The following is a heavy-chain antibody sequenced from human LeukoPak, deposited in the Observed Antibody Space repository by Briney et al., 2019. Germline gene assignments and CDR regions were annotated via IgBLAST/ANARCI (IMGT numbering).Heavy chain of an antibody. CDR3: AKGKDSVAGATNDY. CDR1: GFTFSSYS. D-gene: IGHD6-19*01. Sequence: GGSLRLSCAVSGFTFSSYSMSWVRQAPGKGLEWVSSISSSGTYKYYADSVKGRFTISRDNAKNSLYLQLNSLRAEDTAVYYCAKGKDSVAGATNDYWGQGTLVTVSS. V-gene: IGHV3-21*01. CDR2: ISSSGTYK. J-gene: IGHJ4*02.